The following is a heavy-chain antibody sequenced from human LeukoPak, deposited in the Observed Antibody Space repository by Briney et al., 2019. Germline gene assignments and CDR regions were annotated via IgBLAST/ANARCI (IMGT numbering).Heavy chain of an antibody. D-gene: IGHD6-6*01. CDR3: ATLNFRSSLLFDS. CDR1: GFTFSSYE. J-gene: IGHJ4*02. V-gene: IGHV3-48*03. CDR2: IGNSGSPI. Sequence: GGSLRLSCAASGFTFSSYEMNWVRQAPGKGLEWVSYIGNSGSPIYYADSVKGRFTISRDNAKNSLYLQMNSLRAEDTAVYYCATLNFRSSLLFDSWGQGTLVTVSS.